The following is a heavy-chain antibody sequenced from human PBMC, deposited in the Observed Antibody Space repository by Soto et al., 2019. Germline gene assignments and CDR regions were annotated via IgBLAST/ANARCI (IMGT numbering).Heavy chain of an antibody. CDR1: GYTFTSYA. Sequence: ASVKVSCKASGYTFTSYAMHWVRQAPGQRLEWMGWINAGNGNTKYSQKFQGRVTITRDTSASTAYMELSSLRSEDTAVYYCAREGITTQNNYYYYYYMDVWGKGTTVTVAS. J-gene: IGHJ6*03. CDR2: INAGNGNT. CDR3: AREGITTQNNYYYYYYMDV. V-gene: IGHV1-3*01. D-gene: IGHD4-4*01.